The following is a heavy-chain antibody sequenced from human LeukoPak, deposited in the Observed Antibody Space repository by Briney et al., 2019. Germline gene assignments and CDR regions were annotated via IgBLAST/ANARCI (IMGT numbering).Heavy chain of an antibody. V-gene: IGHV1-18*01. CDR2: ISAYNGNT. CDR3: ARNQYSGSYSPRDGMDV. D-gene: IGHD1-26*01. Sequence: ASVKVSCKASGYTFSRYGVSWVRQAPGQGLEWMGWISAYNGNTNYAQKLQGRVTMTTDTSTSTAYMELRSLRSDDTAVYYCARNQYSGSYSPRDGMDVWGKGTTVTVSS. CDR1: GYTFSRYG. J-gene: IGHJ6*04.